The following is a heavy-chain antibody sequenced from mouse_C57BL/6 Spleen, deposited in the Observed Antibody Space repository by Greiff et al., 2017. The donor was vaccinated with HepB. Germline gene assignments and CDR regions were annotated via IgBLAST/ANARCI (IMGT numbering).Heavy chain of an antibody. V-gene: IGHV1-7*01. CDR3: ARGYGNYGYAMDY. CDR1: GYTFTSYW. D-gene: IGHD2-1*01. Sequence: QVQLKQSGAELAKPGASVKLSCKASGYTFTSYWMHWVKQRPGQGLEWIGYINPSSGYTKYNQKFKDKATLTADKSSSTAYMQLSSLTYEDSAVYYCARGYGNYGYAMDYWGQGTSVTVSS. CDR2: INPSSGYT. J-gene: IGHJ4*01.